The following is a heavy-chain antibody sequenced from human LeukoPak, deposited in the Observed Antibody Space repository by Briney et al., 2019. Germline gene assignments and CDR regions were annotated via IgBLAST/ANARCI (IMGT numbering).Heavy chain of an antibody. D-gene: IGHD2-2*01. V-gene: IGHV3-21*01. J-gene: IGHJ4*02. CDR2: ISSSSSYI. CDR3: ARDGLGYCSSTSCSVRGFDY. Sequence: AGGSLRLSCAASGFTFSSYSMNWVRQAPGKGLEWVSSISSSSSYIYYAGSVKGRFTISRDNAKNSLYLQMNSLRAEDTAVYYCARDGLGYCSSTSCSVRGFDYWGQGTLVTVSS. CDR1: GFTFSSYS.